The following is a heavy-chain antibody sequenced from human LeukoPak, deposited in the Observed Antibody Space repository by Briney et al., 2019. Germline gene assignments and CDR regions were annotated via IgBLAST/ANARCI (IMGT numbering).Heavy chain of an antibody. CDR3: ARDVRSPMVRGVVFDF. J-gene: IGHJ4*02. V-gene: IGHV1-46*01. Sequence: ASVKVSCKASGYTFTSYYMHWVRQAPGQGLEWMGIINPSGGSTSYAQKFQGRVTMTRDTSTSTVYMGLSSLRSEDTAVYYCARDVRSPMVRGVVFDFWGQGTVVTVSS. D-gene: IGHD3-10*01. CDR1: GYTFTSYY. CDR2: INPSGGST.